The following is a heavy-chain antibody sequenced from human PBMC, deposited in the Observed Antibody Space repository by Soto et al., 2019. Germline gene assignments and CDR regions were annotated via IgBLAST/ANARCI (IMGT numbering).Heavy chain of an antibody. J-gene: IGHJ4*02. CDR3: ARGYCTNGVCYTPQDY. D-gene: IGHD2-8*01. Sequence: QVQLVQSGAEVKKPGASVKVSCKASGYTFTSYDINWVRQATGQGLEWMGWMNPNSGNTGYAQKFQGRFTMTRNTSISTAYMELSSLRSEDTAVYYCARGYCTNGVCYTPQDYWGQGTLVTVSS. CDR1: GYTFTSYD. V-gene: IGHV1-8*01. CDR2: MNPNSGNT.